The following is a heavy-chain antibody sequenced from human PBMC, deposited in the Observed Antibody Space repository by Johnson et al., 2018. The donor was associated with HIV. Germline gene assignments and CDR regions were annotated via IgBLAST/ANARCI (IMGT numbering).Heavy chain of an antibody. J-gene: IGHJ3*02. V-gene: IGHV3-30*03. CDR3: ARDQGNYYDSSGKPKRAFDI. D-gene: IGHD3-22*01. CDR2: ISYDGSNK. Sequence: QMQLVESGGGVVQPGRSLRLSCAASGFTFSSYGMAWVRQAPGKGLEWVTVISYDGSNKYYADSVKGRFTISRDKSKNTLYLQMNSLRAEDTAVYYCARDQGNYYDSSGKPKRAFDIWGQGTMVTVSS. CDR1: GFTFSSYG.